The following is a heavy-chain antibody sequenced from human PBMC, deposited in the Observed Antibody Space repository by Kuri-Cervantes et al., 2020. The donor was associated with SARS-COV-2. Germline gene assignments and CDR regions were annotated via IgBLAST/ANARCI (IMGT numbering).Heavy chain of an antibody. D-gene: IGHD4-17*01. CDR2: IYYSGST. CDR3: ARELGLTTVNWFDP. V-gene: IGHV4-61*01. J-gene: IGHJ5*02. CDR1: GGSISSGSYY. Sequence: SETLSLTCTVSGGSISSGSYYWSWIRQPPGKGLEWIGYIYYSGSTNYNPSLKSRVTISVDTSKNRFSLKLSSVTAADTAVYYCARELGLTTVNWFDPWGQGTLVTVSS.